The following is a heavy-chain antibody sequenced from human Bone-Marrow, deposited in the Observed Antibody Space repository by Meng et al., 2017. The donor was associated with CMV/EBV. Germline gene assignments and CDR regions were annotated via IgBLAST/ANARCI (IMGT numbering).Heavy chain of an antibody. Sequence: ASVKVSCKASGYTFSSYGVTWVRQAPGQGLEWMGWISTYNGNTNYAQKFQGRVTMTTDTSTSTAYMEVRSLRSDDTAVYYCARGSAALDSWGQGTLVTVSS. CDR1: GYTFSSYG. J-gene: IGHJ4*02. V-gene: IGHV1-18*01. CDR3: ARGSAALDS. CDR2: ISTYNGNT. D-gene: IGHD6-25*01.